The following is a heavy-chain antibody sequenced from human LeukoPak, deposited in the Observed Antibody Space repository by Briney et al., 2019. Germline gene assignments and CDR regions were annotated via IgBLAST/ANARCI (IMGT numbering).Heavy chain of an antibody. CDR3: AKPSKYGNFFDY. CDR2: ISSGGVDT. J-gene: IGHJ4*02. D-gene: IGHD2-2*01. CDR1: GFPFSRNS. Sequence: GGSLRLSCAVSGFPFSRNSMSWVRKAPGKGLEWISAISSGGVDTFYADSVQGRFIVSRDISKNTLYLQMDSLRADDTAVYYCAKPSKYGNFFDYWGQGTLVTVSS. V-gene: IGHV3-23*01.